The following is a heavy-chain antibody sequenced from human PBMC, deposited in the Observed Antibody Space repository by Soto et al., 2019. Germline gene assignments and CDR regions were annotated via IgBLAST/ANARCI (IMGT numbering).Heavy chain of an antibody. J-gene: IGHJ3*02. Sequence: RWSLRLSCVASEFTCSSYAMSWVRQAPGKGLEWVSAISGSGKSTYYADSVKGRFAVSRDNSMSTLYLQMNSLRDEDTAVYYCAKVPTGEMATVFQAFDIWGQGTMVTVSS. CDR1: EFTCSSYA. D-gene: IGHD4-4*01. CDR3: AKVPTGEMATVFQAFDI. V-gene: IGHV3-23*01. CDR2: ISGSGKST.